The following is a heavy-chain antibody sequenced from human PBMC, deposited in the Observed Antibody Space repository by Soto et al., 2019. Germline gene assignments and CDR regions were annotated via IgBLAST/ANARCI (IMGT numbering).Heavy chain of an antibody. J-gene: IGHJ4*02. CDR3: ARGRIPY. Sequence: GSLRLSCAASGFTFSDSYMSWIRQAPGKGLEWLSYISNSGDIIYYADSVKGRFTISRDNAKNSLYLQMNSLRVDDTAMYYCARGRIPYWGQGTLVTVSS. V-gene: IGHV3-11*01. CDR1: GFTFSDSY. D-gene: IGHD5-18*01. CDR2: ISNSGDII.